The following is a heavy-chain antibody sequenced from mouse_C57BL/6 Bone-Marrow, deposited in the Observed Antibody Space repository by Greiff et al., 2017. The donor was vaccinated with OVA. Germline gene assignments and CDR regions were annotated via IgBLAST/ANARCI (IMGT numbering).Heavy chain of an antibody. J-gene: IGHJ2*01. CDR3: ARKPFSDGNYDY. CDR2: INPYNGDT. Sequence: EVQLQQSGPELVKPGDSVKISCKASGYSFTGYFMNWVMQSPGKSLEWIGRINPYNGDTFYNQKFKGKATLTVDKSSSTAHMELRSLTSEDSAVYYCARKPFSDGNYDYWGQGTTLTVSS. V-gene: IGHV1-20*01. D-gene: IGHD2-3*01. CDR1: GYSFTGYF.